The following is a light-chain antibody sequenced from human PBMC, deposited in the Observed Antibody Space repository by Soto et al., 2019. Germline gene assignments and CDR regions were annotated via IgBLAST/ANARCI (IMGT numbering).Light chain of an antibody. V-gene: IGLV2-18*02. Sequence: QSALTQPPSVSGSPGQSVTISCTGTSSDVGSYNRVSWSQQPPGTAPKPMIYEVSNRPSGVPDRFSGSKSGNTASLTISGLQAEDEADYYCSSYTSSSTYVFGTGTKVTVL. CDR1: SSDVGSYNR. CDR2: EVS. CDR3: SSYTSSSTYV. J-gene: IGLJ1*01.